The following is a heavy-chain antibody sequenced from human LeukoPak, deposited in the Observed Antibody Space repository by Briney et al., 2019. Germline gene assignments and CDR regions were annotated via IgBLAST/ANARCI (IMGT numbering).Heavy chain of an antibody. J-gene: IGHJ4*02. D-gene: IGHD3-22*01. V-gene: IGHV4-39*07. CDR3: ARGDYDSSGYYVADY. CDR1: GGSISSSSYY. CDR2: IYYSGST. Sequence: PSETLSLTCTVSGGSISSSSYYWGWIRQPPGKGLEWIGSIYYSGSTYYNPSLKSRITISVDTSKNQFSLKLSSVTAADTAVYYCARGDYDSSGYYVADYWGQGTLVTVSS.